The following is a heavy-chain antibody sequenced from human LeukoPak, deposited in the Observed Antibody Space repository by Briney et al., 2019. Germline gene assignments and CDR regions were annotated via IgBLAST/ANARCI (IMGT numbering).Heavy chain of an antibody. J-gene: IGHJ4*02. CDR2: IRGSGGST. CDR1: GFTFSSYA. CDR3: AKPGILWWLAELYFDY. Sequence: PGGSLRLSCAASGFTFSSYAMSWVRQAPGKGLEWVSAIRGSGGSTYYADSVKGRFTISRDNSKNTLYLQMNSLRAEDTAVYHCAKPGILWWLAELYFDYWGQGTLVTVSS. V-gene: IGHV3-23*01. D-gene: IGHD2-21*01.